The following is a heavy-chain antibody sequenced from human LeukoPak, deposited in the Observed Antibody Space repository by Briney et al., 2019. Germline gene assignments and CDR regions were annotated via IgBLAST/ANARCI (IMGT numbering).Heavy chain of an antibody. CDR3: AKEGPSGKNLRSDFWSGKASYFDY. D-gene: IGHD3-3*01. CDR1: GFTFDDYA. V-gene: IGHV3-9*03. J-gene: IGHJ4*02. Sequence: PGGSLRLSCAASGFTFDDYAMHWVRQAPGKGLEWVSGISWNSGSIGYADSVKGRFTISRDNAKNSLYLQMNSLRAEDMALYYCAKEGPSGKNLRSDFWSGKASYFDYWGQGTLVTVSS. CDR2: ISWNSGSI.